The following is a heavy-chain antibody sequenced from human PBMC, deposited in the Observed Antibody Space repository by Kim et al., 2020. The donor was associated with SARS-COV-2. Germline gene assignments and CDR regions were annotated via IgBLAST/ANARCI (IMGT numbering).Heavy chain of an antibody. V-gene: IGHV4-59*08. CDR3: ARIRGYSYGYSDY. Sequence: SETLSLTCTVSGGSISSYYWSWIRQPPGKGLEWIGYIYYSGSTNYNPSLKSRVTVSVDTSKNQFSLQLSSVTAADTAVYYCARIRGYSYGYSDYWGQGTL. CDR2: IYYSGST. J-gene: IGHJ4*02. CDR1: GGSISSYY. D-gene: IGHD5-18*01.